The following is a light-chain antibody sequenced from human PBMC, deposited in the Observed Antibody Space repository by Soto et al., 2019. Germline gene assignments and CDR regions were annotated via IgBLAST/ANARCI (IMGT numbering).Light chain of an antibody. CDR3: SSYTAFTTYA. CDR1: NSDVGAYSY. Sequence: QSVLTQPASVSGSPGQSITISCTGTNSDVGAYSYVSWYQQYPGKAPKLLIYDVGARPSGISDRFSGSKSGNTASLTISGPQAEDEADYYCSSYTAFTTYAFGSGNKVTVL. CDR2: DVG. J-gene: IGLJ1*01. V-gene: IGLV2-14*03.